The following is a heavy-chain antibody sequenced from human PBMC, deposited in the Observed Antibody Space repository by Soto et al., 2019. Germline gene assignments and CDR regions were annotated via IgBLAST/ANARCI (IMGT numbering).Heavy chain of an antibody. V-gene: IGHV3-23*01. CDR3: ARVASDYINSVDH. Sequence: EVQLLESGGGLVQPGGSLRLSCAASGFTFNAYAMTWVRQAPGKGLEWVSAIGGSGGNRYYAASVRGRFTTSRDNSKDTVDLQMNSLRVEDTAVYYCARVASDYINSVDHWGQGILVSVSS. CDR2: IGGSGGNR. D-gene: IGHD4-4*01. J-gene: IGHJ4*02. CDR1: GFTFNAYA.